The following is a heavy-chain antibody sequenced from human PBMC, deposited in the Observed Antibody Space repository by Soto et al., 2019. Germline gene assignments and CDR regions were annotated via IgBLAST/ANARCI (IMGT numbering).Heavy chain of an antibody. Sequence: SETLSLTCAVSGYSISSGYYWGWIRQPPGKGLEWTGSIYHSGSTYYNPSLKSRVTISVDTSKNQFSLKLSSVTAADTAVYYCARVRSPFSGYLDHWFDPWGQGTLVTVSS. CDR2: IYHSGST. CDR1: GYSISSGYY. CDR3: ARVRSPFSGYLDHWFDP. D-gene: IGHD3-22*01. V-gene: IGHV4-38-2*01. J-gene: IGHJ5*02.